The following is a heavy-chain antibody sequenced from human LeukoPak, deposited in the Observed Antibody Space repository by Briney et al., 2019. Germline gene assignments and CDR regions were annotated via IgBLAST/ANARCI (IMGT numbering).Heavy chain of an antibody. CDR3: ARHGGYNYDWFDP. D-gene: IGHD5-24*01. CDR2: IYASGST. CDR1: GGSISSYY. V-gene: IGHV4-59*08. J-gene: IGHJ5*02. Sequence: SETLSLTCTVSGGSISSYYWSWLRQPPEKRLEWIGYIYASGSTNYNPSLRSRVTISVDTSKNQFSLKLRSVTAADTAVYYCARHGGYNYDWFDPWGQGTLVTVSS.